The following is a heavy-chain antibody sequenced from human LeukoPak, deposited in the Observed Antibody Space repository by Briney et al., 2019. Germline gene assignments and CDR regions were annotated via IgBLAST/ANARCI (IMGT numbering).Heavy chain of an antibody. CDR2: IKQDGSEK. J-gene: IGHJ6*03. D-gene: IGHD5-18*01. CDR1: GFTFSSYW. Sequence: GGSLRLSCAASGFTFSSYWMSWVRQAPGKGLEWVANIKQDGSEKYYVDSVKGRFTISRDNAKNSLYLQMNSLRAEDTAVYYCARGRATIQLWHYYYYMDVWGKGTTVTVSS. CDR3: ARGRATIQLWHYYYYMDV. V-gene: IGHV3-7*01.